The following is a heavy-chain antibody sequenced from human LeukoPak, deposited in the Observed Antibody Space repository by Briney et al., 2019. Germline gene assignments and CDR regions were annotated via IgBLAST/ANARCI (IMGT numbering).Heavy chain of an antibody. CDR3: ARSLRYYYDSSGYDY. D-gene: IGHD3-22*01. V-gene: IGHV4-59*08. CDR1: GGSISSYY. J-gene: IGHJ4*02. CDR2: IYYSGST. Sequence: PSETLSLTCTVSGGSISSYYWSWIRQPPGKGLEWIGYIYYSGSTNYNPSLKSRVTISVDTSKNQFSLKLSSVTAADTAVYYCARSLRYYYDSSGYDYWGQGTLVTVSS.